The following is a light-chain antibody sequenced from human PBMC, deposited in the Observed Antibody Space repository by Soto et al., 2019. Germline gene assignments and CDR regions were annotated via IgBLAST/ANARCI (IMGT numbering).Light chain of an antibody. Sequence: EIVLTQSPGTLSLFPGERTTLSCRASQSLRSDFVAWYQQKPGQAPRLLIYASSTWATGIPDRFSGSGSGTDFTLTITRLEHEDFAVYSCQQFGISPRTFGQGTKLE. J-gene: IGKJ2*01. CDR1: QSLRSDF. CDR3: QQFGISPRT. CDR2: ASS. V-gene: IGKV3-20*01.